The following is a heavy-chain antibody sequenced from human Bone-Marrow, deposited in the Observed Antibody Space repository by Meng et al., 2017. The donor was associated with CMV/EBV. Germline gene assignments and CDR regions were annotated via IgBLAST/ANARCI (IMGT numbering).Heavy chain of an antibody. Sequence: LSLPCTVSGGSISSGGYYWSWIRQHPGNGLEWIGYIYYSGSTYYNPSLKSRVTISVDTSKNQFSLKLSSVTAADTAVYYCARVERITILGVVMDDSFDIWGQGTMVTVSS. V-gene: IGHV4-31*03. CDR3: ARVERITILGVVMDDSFDI. J-gene: IGHJ3*02. CDR2: IYYSGST. CDR1: GGSISSGGYY. D-gene: IGHD3-3*01.